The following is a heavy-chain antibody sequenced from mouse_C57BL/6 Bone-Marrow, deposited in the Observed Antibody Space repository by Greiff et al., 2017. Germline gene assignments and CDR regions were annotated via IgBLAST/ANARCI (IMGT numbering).Heavy chain of an antibody. CDR1: GYTFTSYT. J-gene: IGHJ2*01. CDR2: INPRSGYT. D-gene: IGHD1-3*01. Sequence: QVHVKQSGAELARPGASVKMSCKASGYTFTSYTMHWVKQRPGQGLEWIGYINPRSGYTKYNQTFKDKATLTADKSSSTAYMQLSSLTSEDSAVXYCARLGSSPFDYWGQGTTLTVSS. V-gene: IGHV1-4*01. CDR3: ARLGSSPFDY.